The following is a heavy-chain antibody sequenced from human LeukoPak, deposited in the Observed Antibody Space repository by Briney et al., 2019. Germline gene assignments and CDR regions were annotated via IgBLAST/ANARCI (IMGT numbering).Heavy chain of an antibody. CDR3: ARDQYCGGDCYSVFDY. Sequence: SETLSLTCTVSGGSISSYYWSWIRQPAGKGLEWNGRIYTSGSTNYNPSLKSRVTMSVDTSRNQFSLKLSSVTAADTAVYYCARDQYCGGDCYSVFDYWGQGTLVTVSS. CDR1: GGSISSYY. V-gene: IGHV4-4*07. CDR2: IYTSGST. J-gene: IGHJ4*02. D-gene: IGHD2-21*02.